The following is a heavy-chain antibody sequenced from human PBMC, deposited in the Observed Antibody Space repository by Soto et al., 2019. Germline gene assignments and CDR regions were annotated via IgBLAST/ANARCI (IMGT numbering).Heavy chain of an antibody. Sequence: SETLSLTCTVSGGSISSSSYYWGWIRQPPGKGLEWIGSIYYSGSTYYNPSLKSRVTISVDTSKNQFSLKLSSVTAADTAVYYYARLSCSGGSCYSAYYYYYGMDVWGQGTTVTVSS. CDR1: GGSISSSSYY. J-gene: IGHJ6*02. CDR3: ARLSCSGGSCYSAYYYYYGMDV. CDR2: IYYSGST. D-gene: IGHD2-15*01. V-gene: IGHV4-39*01.